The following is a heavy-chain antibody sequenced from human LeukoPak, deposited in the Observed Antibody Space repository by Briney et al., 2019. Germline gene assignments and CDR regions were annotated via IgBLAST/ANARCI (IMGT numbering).Heavy chain of an antibody. CDR1: GGSISSYY. CDR3: ARDARRIYSSGSNWFDP. V-gene: IGHV4-59*12. Sequence: SETLSLTCTVSGGSISSYYWSWIRQPPGKGLGWIGYIYYSGSTNYNPSLKSRVTISVDTSKNQFSLKLSSVTAADTAVYYCARDARRIYSSGSNWFDPWGQGTLVTVSS. J-gene: IGHJ5*02. CDR2: IYYSGST. D-gene: IGHD6-25*01.